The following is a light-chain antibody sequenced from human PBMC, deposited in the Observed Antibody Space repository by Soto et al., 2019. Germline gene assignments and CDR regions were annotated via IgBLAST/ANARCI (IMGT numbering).Light chain of an antibody. CDR2: LTS. CDR3: LQGQQTPRT. Sequence: DIVMTQSPLSLPVTPGEPASISCRSSQSLLHSDGYSYLDWYLQKPGQPPQLLIYLTSKRASGLPDRFSGSGSGTDFILKISRVEAEDVVVYYCLQGQQTPRTFGHGTKVHIK. V-gene: IGKV2-28*01. CDR1: QSLLHSDGYSY. J-gene: IGKJ3*01.